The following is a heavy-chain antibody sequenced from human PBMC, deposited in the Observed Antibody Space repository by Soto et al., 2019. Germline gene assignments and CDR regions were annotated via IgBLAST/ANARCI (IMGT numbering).Heavy chain of an antibody. J-gene: IGHJ4*01. CDR2: IYYSGST. V-gene: IGHV4-59*08. D-gene: IGHD3-16*01. Sequence: SETLSLTCTVSGGSISSYYWSWIRQPPGKGLEWIGYIYYSGSTDYNPSLKSRVTISVDTSKNQFSLKLSSVTAADTAVYYCARHLRESGIGYRGQGTLVTVSA. CDR1: GGSISSYY. CDR3: ARHLRESGIGY.